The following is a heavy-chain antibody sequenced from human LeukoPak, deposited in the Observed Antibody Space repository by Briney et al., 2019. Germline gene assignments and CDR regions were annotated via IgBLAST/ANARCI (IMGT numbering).Heavy chain of an antibody. V-gene: IGHV3-30-3*01. Sequence: PGGSLRLSCAASGFTFSSYAMHWVRQAPGKGLEWVAVISYDGSNKYYADSVKGRFTISRDNSKNTLYLQMNSLRAEDTAVYYCARDLLEYSSGWYSFFDYWGQGTLVTVSS. J-gene: IGHJ4*02. CDR1: GFTFSSYA. D-gene: IGHD6-19*01. CDR2: ISYDGSNK. CDR3: ARDLLEYSSGWYSFFDY.